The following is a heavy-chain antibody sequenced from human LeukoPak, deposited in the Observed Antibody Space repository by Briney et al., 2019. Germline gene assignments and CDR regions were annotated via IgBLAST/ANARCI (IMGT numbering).Heavy chain of an antibody. Sequence: AGGSLRLSCAASGFTFSNYAMSWVRQAPGKGLEWDSAISGSGGSTYYADSVKGRFTISRDNSKNTLYLQMNSLRAEDTAVYYCAKNSGYSGYGSRYFDLWGRGTLVTVSS. V-gene: IGHV3-23*01. J-gene: IGHJ2*01. CDR1: GFTFSNYA. CDR2: ISGSGGST. CDR3: AKNSGYSGYGSRYFDL. D-gene: IGHD5-12*01.